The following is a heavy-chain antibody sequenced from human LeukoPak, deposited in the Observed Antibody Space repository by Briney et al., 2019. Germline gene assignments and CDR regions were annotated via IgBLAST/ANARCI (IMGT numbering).Heavy chain of an antibody. D-gene: IGHD3-22*01. Sequence: VASVKVSCKASGYTFTSYDINWVRQATGQGLEWMGWMNPNSGNTGYAQKFQGRVTITRNTSISTAYMELSSLRSEDTAVYYCASHYDSSGYYGYWFDPWGQGTLVTVSS. CDR3: ASHYDSSGYYGYWFDP. CDR2: MNPNSGNT. CDR1: GYTFTSYD. J-gene: IGHJ5*02. V-gene: IGHV1-8*03.